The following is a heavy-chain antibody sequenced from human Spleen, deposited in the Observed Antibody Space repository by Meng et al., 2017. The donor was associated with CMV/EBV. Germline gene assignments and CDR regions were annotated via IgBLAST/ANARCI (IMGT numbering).Heavy chain of an antibody. J-gene: IGHJ2*01. Sequence: AGSGGSLSSSNWWSWVRQPPEKGLEWIGEVSQSGSTNFNPSLTSRVTMSVDKSKNQFSLNLTSVTAADTAVYYCARASPDSDWYFDLWGRGTLVTVSS. V-gene: IGHV4-4*02. CDR2: VSQSGST. D-gene: IGHD2-2*01. CDR1: GGSLSSSNW. CDR3: ARASPDSDWYFDL.